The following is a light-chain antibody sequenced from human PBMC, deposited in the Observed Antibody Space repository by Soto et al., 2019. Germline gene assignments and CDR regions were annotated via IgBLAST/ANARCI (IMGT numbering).Light chain of an antibody. CDR1: QDIHNY. CDR2: DAS. V-gene: IGKV1-16*02. CDR3: QQYKSFPYT. J-gene: IGKJ2*01. Sequence: DIQMTQSPSSLSASVGDRVTITCRASQDIHNYLAWFQQKPGKAPKSLIYDASSLKSGVPSKFSGSGSGTDFTLTISSLQPEDFAIYYCQQYKSFPYTFGQGTKVDIK.